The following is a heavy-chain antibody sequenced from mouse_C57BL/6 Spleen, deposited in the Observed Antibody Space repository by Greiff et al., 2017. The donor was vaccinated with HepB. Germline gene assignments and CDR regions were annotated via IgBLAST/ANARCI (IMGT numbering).Heavy chain of an antibody. V-gene: IGHV1-76*01. Sequence: VQLQQSGAELVRPGASVKLSCKASGYTFTDYYINWVKQRPGQGLEWIARIYPGSGNTYYNEKFKGKATLTAEKSSSTAYMQLSSLTSEDSAVYFCARLDDYDVPYAMDYWGQGTSVTVSS. CDR2: IYPGSGNT. D-gene: IGHD2-4*01. CDR3: ARLDDYDVPYAMDY. CDR1: GYTFTDYY. J-gene: IGHJ4*01.